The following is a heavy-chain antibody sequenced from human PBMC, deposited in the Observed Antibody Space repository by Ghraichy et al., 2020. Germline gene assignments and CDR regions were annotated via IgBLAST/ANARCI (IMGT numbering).Heavy chain of an antibody. Sequence: SCTVSGGSISSSSYYWGWIRQPPGKGLEWIGSIYYSGSTYYNPSLKSRVTISVDTSKNQFSLKLSSVTAADTAVYYCARGSDLYGMDVWGQGTTVTVSS. CDR1: GGSISSSSYY. J-gene: IGHJ6*02. CDR2: IYYSGST. V-gene: IGHV4-39*01. CDR3: ARGSDLYGMDV. D-gene: IGHD2-21*02.